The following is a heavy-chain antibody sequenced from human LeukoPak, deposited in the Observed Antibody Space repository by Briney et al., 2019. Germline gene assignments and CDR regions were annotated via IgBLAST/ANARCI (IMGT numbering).Heavy chain of an antibody. CDR2: IKQDGSEK. D-gene: IGHD6-13*01. J-gene: IGHJ4*02. CDR3: ARGSGYGFY. V-gene: IGHV3-7*01. Sequence: GGSLRLSCAASGFTFSGYWMSWVRQAPGKGLEWVANIKQDGSEKYHVDSVKGRFTISRDNAKNSLYLQMNSLRAEDTAIYFCARGSGYGFYWGRGTLVTVSS. CDR1: GFTFSGYW.